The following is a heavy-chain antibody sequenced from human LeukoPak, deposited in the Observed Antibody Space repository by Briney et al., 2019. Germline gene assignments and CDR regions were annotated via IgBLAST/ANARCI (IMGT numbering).Heavy chain of an antibody. V-gene: IGHV4-31*03. CDR1: GASISSGGYY. D-gene: IGHD3-10*01. CDR2: IYYRGNT. Sequence: PSQTLSLTCTASGASISSGGYYWSWIRQRPGKGLEWIGYIYYRGNTYYNPSLRSRLLMSVDTSKHQFSLKLNSVTAADTAVYYCARGWFGELFSGGAFDIWGQGTVVTVSS. J-gene: IGHJ3*02. CDR3: ARGWFGELFSGGAFDI.